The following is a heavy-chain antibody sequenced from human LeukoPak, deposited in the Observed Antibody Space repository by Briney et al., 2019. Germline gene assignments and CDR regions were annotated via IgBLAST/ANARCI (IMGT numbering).Heavy chain of an antibody. V-gene: IGHV3-30-3*01. J-gene: IGHJ6*02. CDR3: ARDRTYCSSTSCYPYYYYVMDV. CDR1: GFTFSSYA. D-gene: IGHD2-2*01. CDR2: ISYDGSNK. Sequence: GGSLRLSCAASGFTFSSYAMHWVRQAPGKGLEWVAVISYDGSNKYYADSVKGRFTISRDNSKNTLYLQMNSLRAEDTAVYYCARDRTYCSSTSCYPYYYYVMDVWGQGTTVTVSS.